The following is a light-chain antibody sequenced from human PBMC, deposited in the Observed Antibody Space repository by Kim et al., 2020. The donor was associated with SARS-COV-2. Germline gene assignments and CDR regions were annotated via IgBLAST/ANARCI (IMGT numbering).Light chain of an antibody. CDR1: QSVALL. J-gene: IGKJ5*01. Sequence: SVSPGEIVTLSWRASQSVALLAWYQQKPGQAPRLVIHGASTRATGIPARFSGSGSETEFTLTISSLQSEDFAIYYCQQYNEWPSTFGQGTRLEIK. CDR3: QQYNEWPST. V-gene: IGKV3-15*01. CDR2: GAS.